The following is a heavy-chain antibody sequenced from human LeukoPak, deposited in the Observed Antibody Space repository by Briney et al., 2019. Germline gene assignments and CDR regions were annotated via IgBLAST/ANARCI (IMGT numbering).Heavy chain of an antibody. CDR1: GFTFSSYA. J-gene: IGHJ4*02. CDR2: ISYDGRNK. V-gene: IGHV3-30*04. Sequence: GGSLRLSCVASGFTFSSYAMHWVRQAPGKGLDWVAVISYDGRNKYYADSVKGRFTISRDNSRNTASLQMISLRVEDTALYYCARDIRRGLAVAGLFDSWGQGTLVTVSS. CDR3: ARDIRRGLAVAGLFDS. D-gene: IGHD6-19*01.